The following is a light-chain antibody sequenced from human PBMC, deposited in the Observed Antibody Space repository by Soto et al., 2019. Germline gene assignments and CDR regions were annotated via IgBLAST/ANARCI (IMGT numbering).Light chain of an antibody. J-gene: IGLJ2*01. CDR3: SSYTSSRDVV. CDR2: DVS. CDR1: SSDVGGYNY. V-gene: IGLV2-14*01. Sequence: QSALTQPASVSGSPGQSIPISCTGTSSDVGGYNYVSWYQQHPGKAPKLMIYDVSNRPSGVSNRFSGSKSGNTASLTISGLQAEDEADYYCSSYTSSRDVVFGGGTKVTVL.